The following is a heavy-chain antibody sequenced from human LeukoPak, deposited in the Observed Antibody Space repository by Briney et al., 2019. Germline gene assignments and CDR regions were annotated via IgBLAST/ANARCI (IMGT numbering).Heavy chain of an antibody. V-gene: IGHV3-30*02. CDR3: AKEGYDFWSGYSNYPYFDY. D-gene: IGHD3-3*01. Sequence: GGSLRLSCAASGLTFDDYAMHWVRQAPGKGLEWVAFIRYDGSDKYYADSVKGRFTISRDNSKNTLYLQMNSLRAEDTAVYYCAKEGYDFWSGYSNYPYFDYWGQGTLVTVSS. J-gene: IGHJ4*02. CDR1: GLTFDDYA. CDR2: IRYDGSDK.